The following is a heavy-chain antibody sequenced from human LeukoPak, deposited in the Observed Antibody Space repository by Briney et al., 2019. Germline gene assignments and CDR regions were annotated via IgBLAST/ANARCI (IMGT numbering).Heavy chain of an antibody. Sequence: GGSLRLSCGVSGFTFGRSWMSWVRQTPAKGLEFVANIKEDGSVRNYVDSVKGRFTISRDNSKNTLYLQMNSLRAEDTAVYYCARDFPSQYSSSWYYGVVLDYWGQGTLVTVPS. CDR2: IKEDGSVR. V-gene: IGHV3-7*01. D-gene: IGHD6-13*01. J-gene: IGHJ4*02. CDR3: ARDFPSQYSSSWYYGVVLDY. CDR1: GFTFGRSW.